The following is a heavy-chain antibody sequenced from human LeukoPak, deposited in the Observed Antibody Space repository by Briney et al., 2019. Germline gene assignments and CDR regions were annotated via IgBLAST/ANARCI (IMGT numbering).Heavy chain of an antibody. Sequence: GGSLRLSCAASGFTFSDYYMSWIRQAPGKGLEWVSYISCSGSTIYYADSVKGRFTISRDNAKNSLYLQMNSLRAEDTAVYYCARSVVRSPGAFDIWGQGTMVTVSS. V-gene: IGHV3-11*04. D-gene: IGHD1-26*01. CDR3: ARSVVRSPGAFDI. CDR2: ISCSGSTI. CDR1: GFTFSDYY. J-gene: IGHJ3*02.